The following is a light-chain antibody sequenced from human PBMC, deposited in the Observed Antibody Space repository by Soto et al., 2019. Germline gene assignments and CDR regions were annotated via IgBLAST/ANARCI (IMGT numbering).Light chain of an antibody. CDR3: CSYAGSVDV. Sequence: QSALTQPPSASGSPGQSVTISCTGTSSDVGGYNYVSWFQQHPGKAPKLMIYEVSKRPSGVPDRFSGSKSGNTASLTVSGLQAEDEADYYCCSYAGSVDVFGTGTKLTVL. J-gene: IGLJ1*01. V-gene: IGLV2-8*01. CDR1: SSDVGGYNY. CDR2: EVS.